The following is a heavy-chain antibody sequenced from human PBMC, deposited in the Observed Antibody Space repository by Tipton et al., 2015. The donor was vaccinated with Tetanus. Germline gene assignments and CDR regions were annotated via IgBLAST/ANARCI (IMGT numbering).Heavy chain of an antibody. J-gene: IGHJ4*02. D-gene: IGHD3-3*01. CDR2: ISDSGST. CDR1: GGSTSSYY. V-gene: IGHV4-59*01. CDR3: ARGQWSDFRNGAYRGGWYYFDL. Sequence: LRLSCTVSGGSTSSYYWSWIRQPPGKGLEWIGYISDSGSTNYNPSLKSRVTISLHMSQNHFSLELTSVTAADTAVYYCARGQWSDFRNGAYRGGWYYFDLWGQGTLVTVSS.